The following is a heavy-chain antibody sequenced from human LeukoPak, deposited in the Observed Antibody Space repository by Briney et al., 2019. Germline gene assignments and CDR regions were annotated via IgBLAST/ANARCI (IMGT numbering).Heavy chain of an antibody. V-gene: IGHV4-34*01. J-gene: IGHJ3*02. D-gene: IGHD3-22*01. Sequence: PSETLSLTCAVYGGSFSGYYWSWIRQPPGKGLEWIGKINHSGSTNYNPSLKSRVTISVDTSKNQFSLKLSSVTAADTAVYYCARDFTYYYDSSGYPEAFDIWGQGTMVTVSS. CDR1: GGSFSGYY. CDR2: INHSGST. CDR3: ARDFTYYYDSSGYPEAFDI.